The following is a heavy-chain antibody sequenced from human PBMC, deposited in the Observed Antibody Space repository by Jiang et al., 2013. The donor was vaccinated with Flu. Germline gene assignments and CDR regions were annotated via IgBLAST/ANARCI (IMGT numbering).Heavy chain of an antibody. D-gene: IGHD3-16*01. CDR1: GGTFSNYG. CDR2: IIPIFGTT. J-gene: IGHJ4*01. V-gene: IGHV1-69*06. Sequence: SGAEVKKPGSSVKVSCKASGGTFSNYGISWVRQAPGQGLEWMGGIIPIFGTTNYAQKFQGRVTINADKSTRTVHLDAEQPWRFEDTAVYYCARVNLGLDSYMYFD. CDR3: ARVNLGLDSYMYFD.